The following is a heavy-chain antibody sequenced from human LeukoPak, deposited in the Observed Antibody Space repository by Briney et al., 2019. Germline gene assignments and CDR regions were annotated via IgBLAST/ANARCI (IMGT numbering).Heavy chain of an antibody. V-gene: IGHV1-46*01. CDR1: GYTFTSHY. Sequence: GASVKVSCKASGYTFTSHYMHWVRQAPGQGLEWMGIINPSGGGNTNFAQKFLGRLTVTKDTSTTTVYMELSSLRSDDTAVYYCAREGGGGFCTCSSRYAFLDWGQGTLVTVSS. D-gene: IGHD2-2*01. CDR3: AREGGGGFCTCSSRYAFLD. J-gene: IGHJ4*02. CDR2: INPSGGGNT.